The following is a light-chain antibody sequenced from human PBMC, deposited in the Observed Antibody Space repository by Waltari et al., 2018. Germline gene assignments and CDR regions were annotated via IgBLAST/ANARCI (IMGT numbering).Light chain of an antibody. V-gene: IGKV3-20*01. CDR2: DTS. CDR1: QSVSRY. Sequence: EIVLTQSPGTLSLSPGERATLSCRASQSVSRYLAWYQQKPGQAPRLLIYDTSIRATGVSYRCSGSESRTGFSLTISRLEPEDFAVYYCQKYGTLPATFGQGTKVQMK. CDR3: QKYGTLPAT. J-gene: IGKJ1*01.